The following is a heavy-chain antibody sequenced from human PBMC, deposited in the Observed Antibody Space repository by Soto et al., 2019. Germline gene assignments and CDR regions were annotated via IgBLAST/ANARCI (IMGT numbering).Heavy chain of an antibody. V-gene: IGHV3-74*01. CDR3: AREVVVFPYYYYGMDV. CDR2: INSDGSST. J-gene: IGHJ6*02. CDR1: GFTFSSYW. Sequence: EVQLVESGGGLVQPGGSLRLSCAASGFTFSSYWMHWVRQAPGKGLVWVSRINSDGSSTSYADSVKGRFTISRDNAKNTLYLQMNSLRDEDTAVYYCAREVVVFPYYYYGMDVWGQGTTVTVSS. D-gene: IGHD2-15*01.